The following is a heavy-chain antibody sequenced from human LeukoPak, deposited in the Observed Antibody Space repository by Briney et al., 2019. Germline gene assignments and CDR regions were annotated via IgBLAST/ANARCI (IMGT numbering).Heavy chain of an antibody. J-gene: IGHJ5*02. Sequence: PSETLSPTCTVSGGSISSSSYYWVWIRQPPGKGLEWIGGIDYSRDSYYDPSLKSRVTISVDTAKNQFSLKLSSVTAADTAVYYCARHPIAVAVCWFDPWGQGTLVTVSS. CDR1: GGSISSSSYY. CDR2: IDYSRDS. D-gene: IGHD6-19*01. CDR3: ARHPIAVAVCWFDP. V-gene: IGHV4-39*01.